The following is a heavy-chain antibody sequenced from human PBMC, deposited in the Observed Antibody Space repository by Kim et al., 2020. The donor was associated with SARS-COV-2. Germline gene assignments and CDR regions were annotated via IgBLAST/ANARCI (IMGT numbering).Heavy chain of an antibody. D-gene: IGHD3-9*01. V-gene: IGHV3-23*03. CDR2: IYFAGPAT. CDR1: GFNFNAFA. J-gene: IGHJ4*01. CDR3: ARGRAGSDWFWDY. Sequence: GGSLRLSCAASGFNFNAFAMSWVRQAPGKGLEWVASIYFAGPATYYADYCADFVKGRFTISRDNSKNTLYLQMDSLRAEDTALYYCARGRAGSDWFWDY.